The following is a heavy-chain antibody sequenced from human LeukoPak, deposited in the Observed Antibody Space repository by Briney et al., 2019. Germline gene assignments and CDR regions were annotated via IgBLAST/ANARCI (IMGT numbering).Heavy chain of an antibody. D-gene: IGHD2-2*01. CDR1: GFTFSGSA. Sequence: PGGSLRLSCAASGFTFSGSAMHWVRQASGKGLEWVGRIRSKANSYATAYAASVKGRFTISRDDSKNTAYLQMNSLKTEDTAVYYCTRDAVVVPAAGVNWFDPWGQGTLATVSS. J-gene: IGHJ5*02. V-gene: IGHV3-73*01. CDR2: IRSKANSYAT. CDR3: TRDAVVVPAAGVNWFDP.